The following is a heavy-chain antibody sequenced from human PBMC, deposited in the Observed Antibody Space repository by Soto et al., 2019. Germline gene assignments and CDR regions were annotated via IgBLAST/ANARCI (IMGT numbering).Heavy chain of an antibody. CDR2: IYHSGST. J-gene: IGHJ5*02. CDR3: ARGSSIFGNWFDP. V-gene: IGHV4-30-2*01. D-gene: IGHD3-3*01. Sequence: SETLSLTCAVFGGSISSGGYSWSWIRQPPGKGLEWIGYIYHSGSTYYNPSLKSRVTISVDRSKNQFSLKLSSVTAADTAVYYCARGSSIFGNWFDPWGQGTLVTVSS. CDR1: GGSISSGGYS.